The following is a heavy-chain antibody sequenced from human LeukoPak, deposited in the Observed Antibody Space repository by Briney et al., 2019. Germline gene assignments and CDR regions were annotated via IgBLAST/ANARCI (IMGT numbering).Heavy chain of an antibody. Sequence: SENLSLTCTVSGDSISNYYWSWIRQSPGKGLEWIGYIYYSGSTNYNPSLKSRVTISVDTSKNQFSLKLSSVTAADTAVYYCAWETCSGGSCFQFDFWGQGTLVTVSS. D-gene: IGHD2-15*01. J-gene: IGHJ4*02. CDR3: AWETCSGGSCFQFDF. CDR1: GDSISNYY. CDR2: IYYSGST. V-gene: IGHV4-59*01.